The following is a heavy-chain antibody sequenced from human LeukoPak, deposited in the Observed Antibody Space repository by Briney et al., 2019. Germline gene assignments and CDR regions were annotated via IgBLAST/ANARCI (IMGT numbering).Heavy chain of an antibody. CDR2: IYVGGST. CDR1: DGSISYYY. J-gene: IGHJ6*02. Sequence: PSETLSLTCTVSDGSISYYYWSWIRQPAGKGLEWIGRIYVGGSTNFSPSLKSRVSMSLDKSKNQLSLKLISVSAADTAVYYCARWHMNSQDVWGRGTAVTVS. D-gene: IGHD4-23*01. V-gene: IGHV4-4*07. CDR3: ARWHMNSQDV.